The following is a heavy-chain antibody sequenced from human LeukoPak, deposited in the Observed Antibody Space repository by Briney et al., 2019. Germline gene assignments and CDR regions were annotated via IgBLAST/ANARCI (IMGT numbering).Heavy chain of an antibody. CDR3: AGGVIVMV. V-gene: IGHV3-30*03. CDR1: GFTFSSYG. J-gene: IGHJ4*02. CDR2: ISYDGSNK. Sequence: GGSLRLSCAASGFTFSSYGMHSVRQAPGKGLEWVAVISYDGSNKYYADSMKGRFTISRDNSKNTLYLQMNSLRAEDTAVYYCAGGVIVMVWGQGTLVTVSS. D-gene: IGHD3-16*02.